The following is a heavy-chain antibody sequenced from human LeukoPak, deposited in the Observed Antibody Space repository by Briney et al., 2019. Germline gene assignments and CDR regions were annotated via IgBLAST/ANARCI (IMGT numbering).Heavy chain of an antibody. Sequence: SQTLSLTCAISGDSVSSNSPTWNWIRQSPSTGLEWLGRTYYRSKWYNDYAVSLKSRITINPDTSKNQFSLQLNSVTPEDTAVYYCARAQNWGYWYFDLWGRGTLVTVSS. J-gene: IGHJ2*01. D-gene: IGHD7-27*01. CDR1: GDSVSSNSPT. CDR2: TYYRSKWYN. V-gene: IGHV6-1*01. CDR3: ARAQNWGYWYFDL.